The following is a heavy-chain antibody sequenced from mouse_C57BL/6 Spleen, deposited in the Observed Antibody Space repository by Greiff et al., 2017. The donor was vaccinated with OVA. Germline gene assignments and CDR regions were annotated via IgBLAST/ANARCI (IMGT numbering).Heavy chain of an antibody. CDR1: GYAFSSYW. J-gene: IGHJ1*03. CDR3: ARFPHYYGSSYWYFDV. V-gene: IGHV1-80*01. Sequence: VQVVESGAELVKPGASVKISCKASGYAFSSYWMNWVKQRPGKGLEWIGQIYPGDGDTNYNGKFKGKATLTADKSSSTAYMQLSSLTSEDSAVYFCARFPHYYGSSYWYFDVWGTGTTVTVSS. D-gene: IGHD1-1*01. CDR2: IYPGDGDT.